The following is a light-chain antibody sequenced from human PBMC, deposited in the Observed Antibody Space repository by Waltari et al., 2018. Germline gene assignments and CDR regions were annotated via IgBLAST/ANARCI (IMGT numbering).Light chain of an antibody. Sequence: QSVLTQPPSASGTPGQRVTISCSGGGSNIGSSSVNWYQQLPGTAPKILIYNNNQRASGAPDRFYGSTYGTSASLAIRGLQSEDEADYYWAAWDDSLSGVVFGGGTKLTVL. CDR2: NNN. V-gene: IGLV1-44*01. CDR1: GSNIGSSS. CDR3: AAWDDSLSGVV. J-gene: IGLJ2*01.